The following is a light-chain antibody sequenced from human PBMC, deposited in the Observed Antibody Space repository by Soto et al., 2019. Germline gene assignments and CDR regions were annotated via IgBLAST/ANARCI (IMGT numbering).Light chain of an antibody. CDR3: QQYGSFPLT. Sequence: ESVLPQSPGTLSLSPGERVTLSCRASQSVNKNYVDWYQQKPGQAPRLLINGASNRATGVPDRFSGSGSGTDFTFTISRLEPEDFAVYYCQQYGSFPLTFGGGTNVEIK. J-gene: IGKJ4*01. CDR2: GAS. CDR1: QSVNKNY. V-gene: IGKV3-20*01.